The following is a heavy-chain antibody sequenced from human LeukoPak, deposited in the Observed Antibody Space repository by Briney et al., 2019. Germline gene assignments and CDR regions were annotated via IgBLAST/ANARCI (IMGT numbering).Heavy chain of an antibody. Sequence: GGSLRLSCAASGFTLSAYWMHWVRQAPGKGLVWVSLINSAGSSTSYADSVKGRFTISRDNAKNTLYLQMNSLRAEDTAVYYCARGGSYSTSPFDYWGQGTLVTVSS. CDR3: ARGGSYSTSPFDY. CDR1: GFTLSAYW. V-gene: IGHV3-74*01. D-gene: IGHD1-26*01. J-gene: IGHJ4*02. CDR2: INSAGSST.